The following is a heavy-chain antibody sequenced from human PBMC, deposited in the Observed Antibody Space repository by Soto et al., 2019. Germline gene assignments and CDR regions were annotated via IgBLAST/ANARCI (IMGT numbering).Heavy chain of an antibody. V-gene: IGHV3-23*01. J-gene: IGHJ4*02. CDR2: VSSSGSST. CDR1: GFTFSNYD. CDR3: ARRDCGSGRNCEFGAPAFAD. D-gene: IGHD2-21*01. Sequence: EVQLLESGGDLVQPGGYLRLSCAASGFTFSNYDMSWVRQAPGKGLEWVASVSSSGSSTYYADSVKGRFTISRDNSKTTLSLQMSSLGAADTAVYHCARRDCGSGRNCEFGAPAFADWGPGNLVTVTS.